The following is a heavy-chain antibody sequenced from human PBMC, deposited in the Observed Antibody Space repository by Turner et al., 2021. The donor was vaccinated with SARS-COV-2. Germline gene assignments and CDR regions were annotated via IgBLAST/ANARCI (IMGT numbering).Heavy chain of an antibody. CDR3: ANESGVDYTGTLGY. J-gene: IGHJ4*02. CDR2: ISWNSDSI. CDR1: GFTFDDYA. D-gene: IGHD2-8*02. V-gene: IGHV3-9*01. Sequence: GFTFDDYAMHWVRHAPGKGLEWVSGISWNSDSIGYADSVKARFTISTDNAKNSMYLQMNGLRAEETALYYCANESGVDYTGTLGYWGQGTLVTVSS.